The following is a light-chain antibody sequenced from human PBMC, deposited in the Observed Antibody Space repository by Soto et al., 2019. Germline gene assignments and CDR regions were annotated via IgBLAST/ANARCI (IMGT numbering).Light chain of an antibody. V-gene: IGKV1-39*01. CDR1: QSISSY. J-gene: IGKJ1*01. CDR2: AAS. Sequence: DIPMTQSPSSLSASVADGVTITCRASQSISSYLNWYQQKPGKAPKLLIYAASSLQSGVPSRFSGSGSGTDFTLTISSLQPEDFATYYCQQSYTTPRTFGQGTRVEIK. CDR3: QQSYTTPRT.